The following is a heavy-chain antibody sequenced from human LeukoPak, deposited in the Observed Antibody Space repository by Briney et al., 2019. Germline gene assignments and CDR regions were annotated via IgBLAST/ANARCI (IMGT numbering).Heavy chain of an antibody. Sequence: SVKVSCKASGGTFSSYTISWVRQAPGQGLEWMGRITPILGIANYAQKFQGRVTITADKSTSTAYMELSSLRSEDTAVYYCARGVGATSHWFDPWGQGTLVTVSS. CDR3: ARGVGATSHWFDP. D-gene: IGHD1-26*01. V-gene: IGHV1-69*02. CDR1: GGTFSSYT. J-gene: IGHJ5*02. CDR2: ITPILGIA.